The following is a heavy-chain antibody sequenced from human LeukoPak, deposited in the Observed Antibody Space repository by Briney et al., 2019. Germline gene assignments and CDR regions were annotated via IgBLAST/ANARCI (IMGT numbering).Heavy chain of an antibody. J-gene: IGHJ5*02. CDR3: ARERLGAGFDP. Sequence: PSETLSLTCSVSGDSISSGNYYWGWIRQPPGKGLEWIGYIYYSGSTNYNPSLKSRVTISIDTSKNHFSLKLNSVTAADTAVYYCARERLGAGFDPWGQGTLVTVSS. CDR2: IYYSGST. V-gene: IGHV4-61*01. D-gene: IGHD1-26*01. CDR1: GDSISSGNYY.